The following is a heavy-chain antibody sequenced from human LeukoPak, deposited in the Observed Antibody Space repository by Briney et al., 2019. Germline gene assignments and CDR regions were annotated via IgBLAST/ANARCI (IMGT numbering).Heavy chain of an antibody. CDR2: MNPNSGNT. V-gene: IGHV1-8*02. D-gene: IGHD3-22*01. Sequence: ASVKVSCKASGGTFSSYAINWVRQATGQGLEWMGWMNPNSGNTGYAQKFQGRVTMTRNTSISTAYMELSSLRSEDTAVYYCARGLYDSSGYWFDYWGQGTLVTVSS. CDR3: ARGLYDSSGYWFDY. J-gene: IGHJ4*02. CDR1: GGTFSSYA.